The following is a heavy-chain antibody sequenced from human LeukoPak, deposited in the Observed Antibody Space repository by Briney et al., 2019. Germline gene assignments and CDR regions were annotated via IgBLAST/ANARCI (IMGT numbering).Heavy chain of an antibody. CDR2: IYYSGST. CDR3: ARGDVHDWGFDP. J-gene: IGHJ5*02. Sequence: SETLSLTCTVSGGSISSYYWSWIRQPPGKGLEWIGYIYYSGSTNYNPSLKSRVTISVDTSKNQFSLKLSSVTAADTAVYYCARGDVHDWGFDPWGQGTLVTVSS. CDR1: GGSISSYY. V-gene: IGHV4-59*01. D-gene: IGHD3-9*01.